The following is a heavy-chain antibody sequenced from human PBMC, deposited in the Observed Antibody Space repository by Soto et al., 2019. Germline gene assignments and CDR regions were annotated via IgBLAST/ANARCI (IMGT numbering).Heavy chain of an antibody. J-gene: IGHJ6*02. CDR2: IYYSGST. CDR1: GGSISSSSYY. CDR3: ARRAPRLLSSMDV. V-gene: IGHV4-39*01. Sequence: SETLSLTCTVSGGSISSSSYYWGWIRQPPGKGLEWIGSIYYSGSTYYNPSLKSRVTISVDTSKNQFSLKLSSVTAPDTAVYYCARRAPRLLSSMDVWGQGTTVTVSS.